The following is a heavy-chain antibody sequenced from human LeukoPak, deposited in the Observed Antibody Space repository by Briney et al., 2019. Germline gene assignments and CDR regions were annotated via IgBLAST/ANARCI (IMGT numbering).Heavy chain of an antibody. D-gene: IGHD2-21*02. CDR1: GFTVSSYS. V-gene: IGHV3-30-3*01. Sequence: GGSLRLSCVVSGFTVSSYSMHWVRQAPGKGLEWVAVMSYDGTNKYYADSVKGRFTISRDNSKNTLYLQMNNLRAQDTAVYYCARLSGDLLGDYWGQGTLVTVSS. J-gene: IGHJ4*02. CDR3: ARLSGDLLGDY. CDR2: MSYDGTNK.